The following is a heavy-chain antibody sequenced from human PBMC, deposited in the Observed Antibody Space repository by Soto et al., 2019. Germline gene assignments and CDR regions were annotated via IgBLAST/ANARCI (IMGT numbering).Heavy chain of an antibody. CDR1: GFTFSSYG. J-gene: IGHJ6*02. Sequence: GGSLRLSCAASGFTFSSYGMHWLRQAPGKGLEWVAVISYDGSNKYYADSVKGRFTISRDNSKNTLYLQMSSLRPEDTAVYYCVEAGTAYNFYGLDVWGQGTTVTVSS. V-gene: IGHV3-30*03. CDR3: VEAGTAYNFYGLDV. D-gene: IGHD6-19*01. CDR2: ISYDGSNK.